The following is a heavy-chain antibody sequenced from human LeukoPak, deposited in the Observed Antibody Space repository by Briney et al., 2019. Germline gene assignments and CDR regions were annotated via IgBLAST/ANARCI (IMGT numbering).Heavy chain of an antibody. J-gene: IGHJ4*02. V-gene: IGHV4-34*01. CDR3: ARVTGYVIEDYFDY. CDR2: INHSGST. CDR1: GGSFSGYY. D-gene: IGHD3-22*01. Sequence: ASETLSLTCAVYGGSFSGYYWSWIRQPPGKGLEWIGEINHSGSTNYNPSLKSRVTISVDTSKNQFSLKLRSVTAADTAVYYCARVTGYVIEDYFDYWGQGTLVTVSS.